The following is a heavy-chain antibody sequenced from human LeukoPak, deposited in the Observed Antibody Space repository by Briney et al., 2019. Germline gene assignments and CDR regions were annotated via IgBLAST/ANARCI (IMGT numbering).Heavy chain of an antibody. CDR3: ARWALWSRALNDY. CDR2: MNPNSGNT. V-gene: IGHV1-8*01. J-gene: IGHJ4*02. Sequence: ASVKVSCKASGYTFTSYDINWVRQATGQGLEWMGWMNPNSGNTGYAQKFQGRVTMTRNTSISTAYMELSSLRSEDTAMYYCARWALWSRALNDYWGQGTLVTVSS. CDR1: GYTFTSYD. D-gene: IGHD2-21*01.